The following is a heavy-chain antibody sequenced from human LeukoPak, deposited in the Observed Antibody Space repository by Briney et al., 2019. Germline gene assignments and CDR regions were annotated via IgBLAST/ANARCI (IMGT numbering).Heavy chain of an antibody. CDR1: GYTFTGYY. Sequence: ASVKLSCKASGYTFTGYYMHWVRQAPGQGLEWMGWINPNSGGTNYAQKFQGRVTMTRDTSISTAYMERSRLRSDDTAVYYCARASSWYGWFDPWGQGTLVTVSS. CDR3: ARASSWYGWFDP. CDR2: INPNSGGT. J-gene: IGHJ5*02. V-gene: IGHV1-2*02. D-gene: IGHD6-13*01.